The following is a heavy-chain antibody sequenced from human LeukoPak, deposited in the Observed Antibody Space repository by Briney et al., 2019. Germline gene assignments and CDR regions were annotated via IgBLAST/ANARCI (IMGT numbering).Heavy chain of an antibody. D-gene: IGHD3-16*02. CDR1: GLSISGQW. Sequence: GGSLRLSCVASGLSISGQWMNWVRQAPGQGLEWVANIKNDGCEEHYVDSVKGRFTISRDDGRNSVSLQMNSVRAEDTAVYYCGYTNNFYHWGQGTLVVVSS. J-gene: IGHJ4*02. CDR2: IKNDGCEE. V-gene: IGHV3-7*01. CDR3: GYTNNFYH.